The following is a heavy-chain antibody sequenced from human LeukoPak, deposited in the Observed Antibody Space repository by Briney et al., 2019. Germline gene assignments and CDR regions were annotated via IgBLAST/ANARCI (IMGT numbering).Heavy chain of an antibody. CDR3: ARNKPGPDSSGYSSFHYYYYGMDV. CDR1: GFTFSLYS. Sequence: GGSLRLSCAASGFTFSLYSMTWVRQAPGKGLEWVTSISRSSRDIYYVCSVKGRFTISRHNAKNALSLPMNSLRAEDTAVYYCARNKPGPDSSGYSSFHYYYYGMDVWGQGTTVTVSS. V-gene: IGHV3-21*01. CDR2: ISRSSRDI. J-gene: IGHJ6*02. D-gene: IGHD3-22*01.